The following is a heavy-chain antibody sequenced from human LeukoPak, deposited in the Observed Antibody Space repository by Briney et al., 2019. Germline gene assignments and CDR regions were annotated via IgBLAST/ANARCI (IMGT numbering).Heavy chain of an antibody. V-gene: IGHV1-2*02. CDR3: ARAYSSGWQYFDY. CDR1: GYTFTGYY. Sequence: GASVKVSCKASGYTFTGYYMHWVRQAPGQGPEWMGWINPNSGGTNYAQKFQGRVTMTRDTSISTAYMELSRLRSDDTAVYYCARAYSSGWQYFDYWGQGTLVTVSS. J-gene: IGHJ4*02. D-gene: IGHD6-19*01. CDR2: INPNSGGT.